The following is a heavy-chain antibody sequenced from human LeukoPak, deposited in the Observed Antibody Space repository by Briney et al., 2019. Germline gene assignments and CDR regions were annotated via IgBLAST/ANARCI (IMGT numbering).Heavy chain of an antibody. CDR3: ARAPPYYGDYGSRFDY. J-gene: IGHJ4*02. D-gene: IGHD4-17*01. V-gene: IGHV4-59*12. Sequence: PSETLSLTCTVSGGSISSYYWSWIRQPPGKGLEWIGYIYYSGSTNYNPSLKSRVTISVDTSKNQFSLKLSSVTAADTAVYYCARAPPYYGDYGSRFDYWGQGTLVTVSS. CDR1: GGSISSYY. CDR2: IYYSGST.